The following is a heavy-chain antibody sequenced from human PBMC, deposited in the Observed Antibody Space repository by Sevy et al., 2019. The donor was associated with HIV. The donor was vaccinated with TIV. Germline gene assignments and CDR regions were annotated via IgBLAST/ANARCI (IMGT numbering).Heavy chain of an antibody. Sequence: ASVKVSCKASGVTFNSYAFTWVRQAPGQGLEWIGEIITLFGTTNYAQKLQDRVTITADQSTSTIYMELLSLRSEDTAVYYCARGITMILGGGYYFDYWGQGTLVTVSS. CDR3: ARGITMILGGGYYFDY. CDR1: GVTFNSYA. V-gene: IGHV1-69*13. CDR2: IITLFGTT. J-gene: IGHJ4*02. D-gene: IGHD3-22*01.